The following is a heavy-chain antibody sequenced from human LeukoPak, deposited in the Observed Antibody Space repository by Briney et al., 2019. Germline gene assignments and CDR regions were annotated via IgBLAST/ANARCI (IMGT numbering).Heavy chain of an antibody. Sequence: ASVKVSCKASGYTFTNYGISWVRQAPGQGLEWMGWISAYSGYTHYAQKIQGRVTVTTEASTSTAYLELRSLTSYDTAVYYCARDAVSTTTAGGIDYWGQGTLVTVSS. D-gene: IGHD5/OR15-5a*01. V-gene: IGHV1-18*01. J-gene: IGHJ4*02. CDR1: GYTFTNYG. CDR2: ISAYSGYT. CDR3: ARDAVSTTTAGGIDY.